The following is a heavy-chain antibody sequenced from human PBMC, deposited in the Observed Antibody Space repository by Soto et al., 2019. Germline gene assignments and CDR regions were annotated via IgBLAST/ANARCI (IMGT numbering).Heavy chain of an antibody. V-gene: IGHV3-66*01. Sequence: GGSLRLSCAASGFIVSSNYMGWVRQAPGKGLEWVSVIYSGGSTYYADSVKGRFTISRDNSKNTLYLQMNSLRAEDTAVYYCARAPKLYYFDYWGQGTLVTVSS. CDR3: ARAPKLYYFDY. CDR2: IYSGGST. J-gene: IGHJ4*02. CDR1: GFIVSSNY.